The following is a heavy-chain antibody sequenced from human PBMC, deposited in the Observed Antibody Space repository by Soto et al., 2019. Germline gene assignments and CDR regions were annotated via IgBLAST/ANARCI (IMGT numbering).Heavy chain of an antibody. CDR1: GGTFSSYA. Sequence: SVNVSCKASGGTFSSYAISWVRQAPGQGLDWMGGIIPIFGTANYAQKFQGRVTITADESTSTAYMELSSLRSEDTAVYYCAIDRGYYYDSSGYYYAFDIWGQGTMVTVSS. D-gene: IGHD3-22*01. V-gene: IGHV1-69*01. J-gene: IGHJ3*02. CDR2: IIPIFGTA. CDR3: AIDRGYYYDSSGYYYAFDI.